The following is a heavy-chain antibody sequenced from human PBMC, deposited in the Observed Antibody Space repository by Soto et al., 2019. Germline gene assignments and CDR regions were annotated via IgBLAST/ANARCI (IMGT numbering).Heavy chain of an antibody. CDR1: GGSISRYY. Sequence: SETLSLTCSVSGGSISRYYWSLSPQPPGGGLECILYIHYSWGTNYNPSLKSRVTISADTSKYLPSLKLSSVTDADSAVHYCARYIDYDSSGNPPELAFWGQGTLVTVSS. CDR2: IHYSWGT. D-gene: IGHD3-22*01. CDR3: ARYIDYDSSGNPPELAF. V-gene: IGHV4-59*01. J-gene: IGHJ4*02.